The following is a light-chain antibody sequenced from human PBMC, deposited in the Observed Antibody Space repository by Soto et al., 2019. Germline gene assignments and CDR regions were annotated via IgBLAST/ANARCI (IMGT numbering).Light chain of an antibody. V-gene: IGLV2-23*01. Sequence: QSALTQPASVSGSPGQSITISCTGTSSDVGSYNLVSWYQQHPGKATKLMIYEGSKRPSGVSNRFSGSKSGNTASLTISGLQAEDEADYYCCSYAGSSTLVFGGGTKLIVL. J-gene: IGLJ2*01. CDR3: CSYAGSSTLV. CDR1: SSDVGSYNL. CDR2: EGS.